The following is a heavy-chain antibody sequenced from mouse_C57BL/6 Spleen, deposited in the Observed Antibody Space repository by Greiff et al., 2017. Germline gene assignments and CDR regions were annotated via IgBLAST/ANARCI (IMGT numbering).Heavy chain of an antibody. CDR1: GYTFTDYY. CDR3: ARDADLYYGNYVRAMDY. CDR2: INPYNGGT. J-gene: IGHJ4*01. Sequence: EVQLQQSGPVLVKPGASVKMSCKASGYTFTDYYMNWVKQSHGKSLEWIGVINPYNGGTSYNQKFKGKATLTVDKSSSTAYMELNSLTSEDSAVYYCARDADLYYGNYVRAMDYWGQGTSVTVSS. D-gene: IGHD2-1*01. V-gene: IGHV1-19*01.